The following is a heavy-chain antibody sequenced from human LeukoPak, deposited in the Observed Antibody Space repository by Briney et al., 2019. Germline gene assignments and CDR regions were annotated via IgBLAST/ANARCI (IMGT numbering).Heavy chain of an antibody. CDR2: IYHSRST. J-gene: IGHJ4*02. CDR1: GYSISSGYY. CDR3: ARLHMYYFDY. V-gene: IGHV4-38-2*01. Sequence: PSETLSLTCAVSGYSISSGYYWGWIRQPPGKGLEWIGSIYHSRSTYYNPSLKSRVTISVDTSKNQFSLKLSSVTAADTAVYYCARLHMYYFDYWGQGTLVTVSS.